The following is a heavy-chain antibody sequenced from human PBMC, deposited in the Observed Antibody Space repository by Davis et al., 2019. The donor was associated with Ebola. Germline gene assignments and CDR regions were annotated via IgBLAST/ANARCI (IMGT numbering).Heavy chain of an antibody. D-gene: IGHD6-13*01. Sequence: MPSETLSLTCAVSGGSISSSNWWSCVRQPPGKGLEWIGEIYHSGSTNYNPSLKSRVTISVDKSKNQFSLKLSSVTAADTAVYYCATSIAAGDYGMDVWGQGTTVTVSS. CDR3: ATSIAAGDYGMDV. J-gene: IGHJ6*02. CDR1: GGSISSSNW. V-gene: IGHV4-4*02. CDR2: IYHSGST.